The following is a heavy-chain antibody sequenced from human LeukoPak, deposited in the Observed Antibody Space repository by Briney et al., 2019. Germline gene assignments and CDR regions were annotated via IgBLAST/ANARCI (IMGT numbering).Heavy chain of an antibody. D-gene: IGHD6-25*01. CDR1: GFTFTEYS. V-gene: IGHV3-21*06. Sequence: PGGSLRLSCAPSGFTFTEYSMNWVRQAPGKGLEWVASISTVSTYTFYADSVKGRFSISRDNVRNLLYLQMSSLGAEDTAVYYCARDGSGLYLYNYMDVWGKGTTVTVSS. CDR2: ISTVSTYT. CDR3: ARDGSGLYLYNYMDV. J-gene: IGHJ6*03.